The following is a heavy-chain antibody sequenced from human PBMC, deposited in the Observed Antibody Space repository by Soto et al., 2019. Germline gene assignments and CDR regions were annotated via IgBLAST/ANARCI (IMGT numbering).Heavy chain of an antibody. CDR1: GYSFTSYW. D-gene: IGHD6-6*01. Sequence: GESLKISCKGSGYSFTSYWIGWVRQMPGKGLEWMGIIYPGDSDTRYSPSFQGQVTISADKSISTAYLQWSSLKASDTAMYYCARHPLGSSSHAGDYYYYGMDVWGQGTTVTVSS. V-gene: IGHV5-51*01. CDR2: IYPGDSDT. CDR3: ARHPLGSSSHAGDYYYYGMDV. J-gene: IGHJ6*02.